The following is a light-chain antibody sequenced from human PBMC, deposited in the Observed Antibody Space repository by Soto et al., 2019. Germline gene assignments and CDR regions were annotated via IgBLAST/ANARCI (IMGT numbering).Light chain of an antibody. Sequence: QSALTQPASVSGSPGQSLTISCTGTSSDVGGYNYVSWYQQHPGKAPKLMIYEVSNRPSGVSNRFSGSKSVNTASLTISGLQAEDEADYYCSSYTSSSTLEVFGTGTNLTVL. CDR3: SSYTSSSTLEV. J-gene: IGLJ1*01. V-gene: IGLV2-14*01. CDR2: EVS. CDR1: SSDVGGYNY.